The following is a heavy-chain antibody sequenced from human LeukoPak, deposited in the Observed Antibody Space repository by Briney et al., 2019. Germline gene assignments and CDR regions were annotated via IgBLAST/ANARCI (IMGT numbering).Heavy chain of an antibody. CDR3: ARSPANRGAARASGRLVNWSDP. V-gene: IGHV1-8*03. CDR1: GYTFTSYD. D-gene: IGHD6-13*01. Sequence: ASVKVSCKASGYTFTSYDINWVRQATGQGLEWMGWMNPNSGNTGYAQRFQGRVTITRNTSISTAYMELSSLSSEDTAVYYCARSPANRGAARASGRLVNWSDPWGQGTLVTVSS. CDR2: MNPNSGNT. J-gene: IGHJ5*02.